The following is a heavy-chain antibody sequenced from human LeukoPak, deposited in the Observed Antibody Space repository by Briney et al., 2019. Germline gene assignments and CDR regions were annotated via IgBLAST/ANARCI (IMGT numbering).Heavy chain of an antibody. CDR2: FDPEDGET. Sequence: SVKVSCKVSGYTLTELSMHWVRQAPGKGLEWMGGFDPEDGETIYAQKFQGRVTMTEDTSTDTAYMGLSSLRSEDTAVYYCATGAPGRFQTYYYYYMDVWGKGTTVTVSS. CDR3: ATGAPGRFQTYYYYYMDV. J-gene: IGHJ6*03. D-gene: IGHD3-3*01. CDR1: GYTLTELS. V-gene: IGHV1-24*01.